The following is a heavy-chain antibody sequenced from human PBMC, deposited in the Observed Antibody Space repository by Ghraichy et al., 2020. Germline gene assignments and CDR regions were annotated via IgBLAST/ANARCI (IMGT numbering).Heavy chain of an antibody. V-gene: IGHV4-59*08. J-gene: IGHJ3*02. Sequence: TLSLTCTVSGGSISSYYWSWIRQPPGKGLEWIGYIYYSGSTNYNPSLKSRVTISVDTSKNQFSLKLSSVTAADTAVYYCARQGAFDIWGQGTMVTVSS. CDR1: GGSISSYY. CDR3: ARQGAFDI. CDR2: IYYSGST.